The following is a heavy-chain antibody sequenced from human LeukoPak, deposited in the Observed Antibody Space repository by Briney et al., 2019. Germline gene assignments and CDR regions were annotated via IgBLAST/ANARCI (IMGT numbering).Heavy chain of an antibody. CDR3: AKDGGTLVRGGTYYFDY. CDR1: GFTFSSYG. CDR2: ISGSGTNT. V-gene: IGHV3-23*01. D-gene: IGHD3-10*01. J-gene: IGHJ4*02. Sequence: GGSLRLSCAASGFTFSSYGMSWVRQAPGKGLEWVSGISGSGTNTNYADSVKGRFTISRDNSKNTVYLQMKSLRAEDTAVYYCAKDGGTLVRGGTYYFDYWGQGTLVTVSS.